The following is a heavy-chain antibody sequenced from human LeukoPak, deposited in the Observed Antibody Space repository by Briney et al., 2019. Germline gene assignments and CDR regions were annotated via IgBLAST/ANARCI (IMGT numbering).Heavy chain of an antibody. V-gene: IGHV4-39*01. CDR2: IYYSGTT. CDR1: GGSISSSSYY. D-gene: IGHD3/OR15-3a*01. CDR3: ARRAGTGYYYFDY. J-gene: IGHJ4*02. Sequence: SETLSLTCTVFGGSISSSSYYWGWIRQPPGKGLEWIGNIYYSGTTFYSPSLKSRVTISVDTSKNQFSLNLNSVTAADTAVYYCARRAGTGYYYFDYWGQGTLVTVSS.